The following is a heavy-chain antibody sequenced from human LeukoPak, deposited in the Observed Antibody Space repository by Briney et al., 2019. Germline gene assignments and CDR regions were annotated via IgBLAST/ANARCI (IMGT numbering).Heavy chain of an antibody. D-gene: IGHD2-2*01. CDR2: ISYDGSNK. CDR1: GFTFSSYA. CDR3: AKDFQGLVVPAA. V-gene: IGHV3-30*04. J-gene: IGHJ4*02. Sequence: GGSLRLSCAASGFTFSSYAMHWVRQAPGKGLEWVAVISYDGSNKYYADSVKGRFTISRDNSKNTLYLQMNSLRAEDTAVYYCAKDFQGLVVPAAWGQGTLVTVSS.